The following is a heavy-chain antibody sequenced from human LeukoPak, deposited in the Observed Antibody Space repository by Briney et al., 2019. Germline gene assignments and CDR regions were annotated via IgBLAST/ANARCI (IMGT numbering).Heavy chain of an antibody. CDR2: LSSDGRDP. V-gene: IGHV3-74*01. D-gene: IGHD6-13*01. Sequence: GGSLRLSCAASGFTFSNYWMHWVRQAPGEGLVWVSRLSSDGRDPSYADSVQGQFTISRDNAKNTLYMQMNSLRAEDTAVYYCARGVYEEDVNYWGQGTLVTVSS. CDR1: GFTFSNYW. J-gene: IGHJ4*02. CDR3: ARGVYEEDVNY.